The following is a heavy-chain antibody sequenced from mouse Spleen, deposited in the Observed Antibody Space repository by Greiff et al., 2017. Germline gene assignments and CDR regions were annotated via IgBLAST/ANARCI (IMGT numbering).Heavy chain of an antibody. CDR1: GYTFTSYW. J-gene: IGHJ2*01. V-gene: IGHV1-69*01. Sequence: VQLQQPGAELVMPGASVKLSCKASGYTFTSYWMHWVKQRPGQGLEWIGEIDPSDSYTNYNQKFKGKATLTVDKSSSTAYMQLSSLTSEDSAVYYRARWNFLDYWGQGTTLTVSS. CDR3: ARWNFLDY. CDR2: IDPSDSYT.